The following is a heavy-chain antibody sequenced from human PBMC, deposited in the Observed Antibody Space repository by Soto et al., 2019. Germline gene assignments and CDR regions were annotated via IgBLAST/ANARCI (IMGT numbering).Heavy chain of an antibody. CDR2: IIPIFGTA. V-gene: IGHV1-69*01. D-gene: IGHD1-20*01. CDR1: GGTFSSYA. J-gene: IGHJ6*02. CDR3: ARGGFITGTSPTIYYYYGMDV. Sequence: VQSGAEVKKPGSSVKVSCKASGGTFSSYAISWVRQAPGQGLEWMGGIIPIFGTANYAQKFQGRVTITADESTSTAYMELSSLRSEDTAVYYCARGGFITGTSPTIYYYYGMDVWGQGTTVTVSS.